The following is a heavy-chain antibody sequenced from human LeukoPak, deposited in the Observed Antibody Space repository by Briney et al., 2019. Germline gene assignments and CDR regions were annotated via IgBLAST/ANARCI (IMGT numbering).Heavy chain of an antibody. J-gene: IGHJ5*02. D-gene: IGHD2-2*02. CDR2: IYTSGST. Sequence: PSETLSLTCTVSGGSISSYYWSWIRQPAGKGLEWIGRIYTSGSTNYNPSLKSRVTMSVDTSKNQFSLKLSSVTAADTAVYYCARDMPGVVVVPAAIFGPYNWFDPWGQGTLVTVSP. CDR3: ARDMPGVVVVPAAIFGPYNWFDP. CDR1: GGSISSYY. V-gene: IGHV4-4*07.